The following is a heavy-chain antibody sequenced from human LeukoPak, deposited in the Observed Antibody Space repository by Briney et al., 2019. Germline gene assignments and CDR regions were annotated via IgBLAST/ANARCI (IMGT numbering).Heavy chain of an antibody. D-gene: IGHD3-10*01. CDR2: ISSSGSYT. CDR3: ARDLYYYGSGSYDYYYGMDV. Sequence: GGSLRLSCAASGFTFSTYSMNWVRQAPGKGLEWVSSISSSGSYTYYADSVKGRFTISRDNAMKSLYLQMNSLRAEDTAVYYCARDLYYYGSGSYDYYYGMDVWGQGTTVTVSS. V-gene: IGHV3-21*01. CDR1: GFTFSTYS. J-gene: IGHJ6*02.